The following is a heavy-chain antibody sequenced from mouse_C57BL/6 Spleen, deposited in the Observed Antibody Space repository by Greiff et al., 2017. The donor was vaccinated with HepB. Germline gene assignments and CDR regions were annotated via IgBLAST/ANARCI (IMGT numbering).Heavy chain of an antibody. J-gene: IGHJ2*01. Sequence: EVKLMESGAELVRPGASVKLSCTASGFNIKDDYMHWVKQRPEQGLEWIGWIDPENGDTEYASKFQGKATITADTSSNTAYLQLSSLTSEDTAVYYCTTNYDYDGYWGQGTTLTVSS. D-gene: IGHD2-4*01. CDR3: TTNYDYDGY. CDR1: GFNIKDDY. V-gene: IGHV14-4*01. CDR2: IDPENGDT.